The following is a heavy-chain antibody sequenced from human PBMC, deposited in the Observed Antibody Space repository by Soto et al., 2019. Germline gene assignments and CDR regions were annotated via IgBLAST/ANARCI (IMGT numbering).Heavy chain of an antibody. V-gene: IGHV4-4*02. CDR3: ASAAYYYDSSGYLSGDYFDY. CDR2: IYHSGST. CDR1: GGSISSSNW. Sequence: QVQLQESGPGLVKPSGTLSLTCAVSGGSISSSNWWSWVRQPPGKGLEWIGEIYHSGSTNYNPSLKSRVTISVDKSKNQFSLKLSSVTAADKAVDYCASAAYYYDSSGYLSGDYFDYWGQGTLVTVSS. J-gene: IGHJ4*02. D-gene: IGHD3-22*01.